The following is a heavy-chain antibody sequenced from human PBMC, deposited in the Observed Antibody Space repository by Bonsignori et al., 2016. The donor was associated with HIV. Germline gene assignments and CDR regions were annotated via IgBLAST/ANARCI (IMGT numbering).Heavy chain of an antibody. CDR3: AKRHDVWSGDYFDY. Sequence: GGSLRLSCAASGFIFSSYAMSWVRQAPGKGLEWVSVVYSGGRNAFYADSVKGRFTISRDNSKNSLYLQMNSLRADDTAVYYCAKRHDVWSGDYFDYWGQGTLVTVSS. J-gene: IGHJ4*02. D-gene: IGHD3-3*01. CDR2: VYSGGRNA. CDR1: GFIFSSYA. V-gene: IGHV3-23*03.